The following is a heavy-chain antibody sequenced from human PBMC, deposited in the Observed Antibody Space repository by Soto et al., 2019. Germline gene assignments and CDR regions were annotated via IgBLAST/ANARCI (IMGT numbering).Heavy chain of an antibody. CDR3: GARGGGGGY. V-gene: IGHV3-53*01. CDR2: IYSGGYT. J-gene: IGHJ4*02. D-gene: IGHD3-10*01. Sequence: EVQLVESGGGLIQPGGSLRLSCAVSGFTVSNHYMSWVRQAPGKGLEGVSVIYSGGYTAYGDSVKGRFTISRDNSKNTLFLKRNSRGAADPVVFSWGARGGGGGYWGQGTLVTVSS. CDR1: GFTVSNHY.